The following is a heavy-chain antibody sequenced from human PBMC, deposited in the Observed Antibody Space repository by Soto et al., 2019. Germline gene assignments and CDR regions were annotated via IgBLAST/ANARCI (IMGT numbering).Heavy chain of an antibody. Sequence: GGSLRLSCAASGFTFSSYAMHWVRQAPGKGLEWVAITSYDGSNKYYADSVKGRFTISRDNSKNTLYLQMNSLRAEDTAVYYCARDTAPYSSGWHNRHFDVWGQGTLVTVSS. V-gene: IGHV3-30-3*01. D-gene: IGHD6-19*01. CDR1: GFTFSSYA. CDR2: TSYDGSNK. CDR3: ARDTAPYSSGWHNRHFDV. J-gene: IGHJ4*02.